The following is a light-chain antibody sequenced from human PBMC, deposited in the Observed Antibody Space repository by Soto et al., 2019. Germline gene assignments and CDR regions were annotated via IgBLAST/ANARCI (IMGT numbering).Light chain of an antibody. Sequence: DVQMTQSPSSLSASVVDRVTISCRASQSIDTFLSWYQQKPGKAPNLLIYGASRLQDGVPSRFSGSGSGTEFTLTISSLKPDDFATYYCQHYNSYGTFGQGTKVDIK. CDR3: QHYNSYGT. CDR1: QSIDTF. V-gene: IGKV1-39*01. J-gene: IGKJ1*01. CDR2: GAS.